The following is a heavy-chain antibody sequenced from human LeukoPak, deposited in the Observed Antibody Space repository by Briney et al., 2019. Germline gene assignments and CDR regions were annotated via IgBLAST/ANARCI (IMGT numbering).Heavy chain of an antibody. Sequence: SVKVSCKASGGTFSSYAISWVRQAPGQGLEWMGRIIPIFGTANYAQKFQGRVTITTDESTSTAYMELSSLRSEDTAVYYCAGINPYYYYMDVWGNGTTVTVSS. CDR2: IIPIFGTA. CDR1: GGTFSSYA. V-gene: IGHV1-69*05. CDR3: AGINPYYYYMDV. J-gene: IGHJ6*03.